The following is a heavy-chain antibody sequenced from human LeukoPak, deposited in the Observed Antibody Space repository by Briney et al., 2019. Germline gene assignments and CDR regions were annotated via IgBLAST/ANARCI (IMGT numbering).Heavy chain of an antibody. CDR1: GGSISSYY. J-gene: IGHJ6*03. CDR2: IYYSGST. CDR3: ARRMGRRFGERYYYYHYMDV. V-gene: IGHV4-59*01. Sequence: PSETLSLTCPVSGGSISSYYWSWIRQPPGKGLEWIGYIYYSGSTNYNPSLKSRVTISVDTSKNQFSLKLSSVTAADTAVYYCARRMGRRFGERYYYYHYMDVWGKGTTVTISS. D-gene: IGHD3-10*01.